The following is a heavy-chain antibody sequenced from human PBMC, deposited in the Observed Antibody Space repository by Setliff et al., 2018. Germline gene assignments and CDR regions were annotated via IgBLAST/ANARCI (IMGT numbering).Heavy chain of an antibody. D-gene: IGHD6-13*01. CDR2: ISAYNGNT. CDR3: ARGEGGIAAAGLFDY. CDR1: GYTFTSYG. J-gene: IGHJ4*02. V-gene: IGHV1-18*01. Sequence: EASVKVSCKASGYTFTSYGISWVRQAPGQGLEWMGWISAYNGNTNYAQKHQGRVTMTTDTSTSTAYMELRSLRSDDTAVYYCARGEGGIAAAGLFDYWGQGTLVTVSS.